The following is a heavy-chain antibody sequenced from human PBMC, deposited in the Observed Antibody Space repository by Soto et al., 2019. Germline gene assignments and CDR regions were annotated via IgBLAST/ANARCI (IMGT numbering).Heavy chain of an antibody. J-gene: IGHJ6*02. CDR1: GGSISTYF. V-gene: IGHV4-4*07. D-gene: IGHD3-22*01. Sequence: SETLYLTCTVSGGSISTYFWIWIRQPAGGGLEWIGRIYTTGSTNYNPSLKSRVTMSLDTSRNQFSLKLSSVTAADTAVYYCAREGGYFDSSGSGVYHYHGVDVWGQGTTVTVS. CDR2: IYTTGST. CDR3: AREGGYFDSSGSGVYHYHGVDV.